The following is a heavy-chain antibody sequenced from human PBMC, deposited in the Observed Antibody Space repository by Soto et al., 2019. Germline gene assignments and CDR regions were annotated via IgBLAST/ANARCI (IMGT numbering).Heavy chain of an antibody. CDR2: ISGSGGST. CDR3: AKDPADLGFWKDGMDV. Sequence: GGSLILSCAASGFTFSSYAMSWVRQAPGKGLEWVSAISGSGGSTYYADSVKGRFTISRDNSKNTLYLQMNSLRAEDTAVYYCAKDPADLGFWKDGMDVWGQGTTVTVSS. V-gene: IGHV3-23*01. CDR1: GFTFSSYA. D-gene: IGHD3-3*01. J-gene: IGHJ6*02.